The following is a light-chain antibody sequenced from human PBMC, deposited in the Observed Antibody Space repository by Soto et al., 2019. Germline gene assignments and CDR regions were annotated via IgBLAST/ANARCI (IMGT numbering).Light chain of an antibody. CDR1: SSDVGAYNF. CDR3: TSYTASSIYV. V-gene: IGLV2-8*01. CDR2: DVS. Sequence: QSVLTQPPSASGSPGQSVAISCPGTSSDVGAYNFVSWYQQHPGKAPKLMIYDVSKRPSGVPDRFSGSKSGNTASLTVSGLQAEDEADYYCTSYTASSIYVFGTGTKLTVL. J-gene: IGLJ1*01.